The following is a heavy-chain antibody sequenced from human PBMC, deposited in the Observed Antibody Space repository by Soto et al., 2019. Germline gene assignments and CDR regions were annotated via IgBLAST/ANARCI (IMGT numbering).Heavy chain of an antibody. CDR3: ARGGEHCGGDWVDVNWFYP. J-gene: IGHJ5*02. V-gene: IGHV1-69*12. D-gene: IGHD2-21*02. Sequence: QGQLVQSGAEVKKPGSSVKVSCKASGGTFRSYAISWVRQAPGQGLEWMGGIIPIFGTANYAQKFQGRDTISGDESTSTASMELGRLRSEDTAVYYCARGGEHCGGDWVDVNWFYPWGQGTLVTVA. CDR2: IIPIFGTA. CDR1: GGTFRSYA.